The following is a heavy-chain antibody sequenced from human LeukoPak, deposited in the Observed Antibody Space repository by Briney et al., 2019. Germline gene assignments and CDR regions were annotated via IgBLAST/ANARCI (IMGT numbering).Heavy chain of an antibody. CDR1: GYTFTSYG. V-gene: IGHV1-18*01. CDR3: ARDGTYSGYEYPLDY. Sequence: GASVKVSCKASGYTFTSYGISWVRQAPGQGLEWMGWISAYNGNTNYAQKLQGRVTMTTDTSTSTAYMELRSLRSDDTAVYYCARDGTYSGYEYPLDYWGQGTLVTVSS. J-gene: IGHJ4*02. CDR2: ISAYNGNT. D-gene: IGHD5-12*01.